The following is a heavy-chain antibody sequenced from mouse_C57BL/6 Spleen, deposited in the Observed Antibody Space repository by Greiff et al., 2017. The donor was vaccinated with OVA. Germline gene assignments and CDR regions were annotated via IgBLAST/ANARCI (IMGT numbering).Heavy chain of an antibody. J-gene: IGHJ4*01. CDR1: GYSITSGYY. V-gene: IGHV3-6*01. CDR3: ALYDYDYAMDY. Sequence: VQLQQSGPGLVKPSQSLSLTCSVTGYSITSGYYWNWIRQFPGNKLEWMGYISYDGSNNYNPSLKNRNSITRDTSKNQFFLKLNSVTTEDTATYYCALYDYDYAMDYWGQGTSVTVSS. CDR2: ISYDGSN. D-gene: IGHD2-4*01.